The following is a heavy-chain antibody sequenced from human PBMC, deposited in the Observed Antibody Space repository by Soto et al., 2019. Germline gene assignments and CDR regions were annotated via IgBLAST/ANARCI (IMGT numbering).Heavy chain of an antibody. J-gene: IGHJ4*02. V-gene: IGHV3-30*04. CDR2: ISYDGRNE. D-gene: IGHD4-17*01. CDR3: ARPDYGDYYFDY. Sequence: QVQLVESGGGVVQPGRSLRLSCAVSGFTFSSYAMHWVRQAPGKGLEWVAVISYDGRNEYYADSVKGRFTISRDNFKNTLYLQMNSLRAEDTAVYFFARPDYGDYYFDYWGQGTQVTVSS. CDR1: GFTFSSYA.